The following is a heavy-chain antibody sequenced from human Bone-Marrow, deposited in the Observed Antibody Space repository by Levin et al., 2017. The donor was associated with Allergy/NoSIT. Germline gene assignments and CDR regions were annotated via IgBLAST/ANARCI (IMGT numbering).Heavy chain of an antibody. CDR1: GFTFSAYT. CDR2: ITSSGSDM. D-gene: IGHD2-2*01. CDR3: ARSSTDY. J-gene: IGHJ4*02. V-gene: IGHV3-21*01. Sequence: GGSLRLSCVASGFTFSAYTMNWVRQAPGKGLEWVSSITSSGSDMYYADSVKGRFTISRDNAENSVYLQMNSLRAEDTAVYYWARSSTDYWGPGTLVTVSS.